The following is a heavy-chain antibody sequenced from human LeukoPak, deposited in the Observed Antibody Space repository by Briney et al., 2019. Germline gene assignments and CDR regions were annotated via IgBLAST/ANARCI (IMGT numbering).Heavy chain of an antibody. CDR3: AKLKDDVTKLDY. D-gene: IGHD1-7*01. V-gene: IGHV3-7*01. Sequence: GGSLRLSCAGSGFTFGRYWMSWVRQAPGKGLEWVASINQGGSRLHYLDSVTGRFIISRDDAQNSLFLQMTRLRVDDTAVYYCAKLKDDVTKLDYWGQGTLVSVSS. CDR2: INQGGSRL. CDR1: GFTFGRYW. J-gene: IGHJ4*02.